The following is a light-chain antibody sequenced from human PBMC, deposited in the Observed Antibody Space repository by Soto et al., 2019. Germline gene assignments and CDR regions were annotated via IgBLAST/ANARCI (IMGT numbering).Light chain of an antibody. CDR3: QQLSSYPLT. J-gene: IGKJ4*01. CDR1: QTVRNNY. V-gene: IGKV3-20*01. Sequence: EFVLTQSPVTLSLSPGERATLSCRASQTVRNNYLAWYQQKPGQAPRLLIYDASSRATGIPDRFSGGGSGTDFTLTISRLEPEDFAVYYCQQLSSYPLTFGGGTKVDIK. CDR2: DAS.